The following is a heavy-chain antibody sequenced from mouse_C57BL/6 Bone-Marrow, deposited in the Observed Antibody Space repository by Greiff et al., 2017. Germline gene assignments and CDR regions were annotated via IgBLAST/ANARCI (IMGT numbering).Heavy chain of an antibody. J-gene: IGHJ3*01. D-gene: IGHD3-1*01. CDR3: ARRDSARFAY. Sequence: EVKLVESGGGLVKPGGSLKLSCAASGFTFSDYGMNWVRQAPEKGLEWVAYISSGSSTNNYADTVKGRFTISIYNAKYTLFLQITSLGSEDTAMYYCARRDSARFAYWGRGTLVTVSA. CDR1: GFTFSDYG. CDR2: ISSGSSTN. V-gene: IGHV5-17*01.